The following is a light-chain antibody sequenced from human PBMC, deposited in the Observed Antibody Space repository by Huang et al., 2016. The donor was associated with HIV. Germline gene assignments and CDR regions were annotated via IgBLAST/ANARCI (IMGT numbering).Light chain of an antibody. CDR3: QQYNAYPWT. V-gene: IGKV1-5*03. Sequence: DIQMTQSPSTLSASIGDRVTITCRASQTITWWLAWYQQKPGKAPKVLISKAASLESGVPSRFIGSGSGTEFTLTISSLQPDDFATYYCQQYNAYPWTFGQGTKVEI. CDR1: QTITWW. CDR2: KAA. J-gene: IGKJ1*01.